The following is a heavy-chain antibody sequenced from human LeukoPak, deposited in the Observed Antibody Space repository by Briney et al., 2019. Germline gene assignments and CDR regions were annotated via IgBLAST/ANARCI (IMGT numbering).Heavy chain of an antibody. CDR1: GGSFSGYY. Sequence: KPSETLSLTCAVYGGSFSGYYWSWIRQPPGKGLEWIGEINHSGSTNYNPSLKSRVTISVDTSKNQFSLKLSSVTAADTATYYCARATGTKVPPGYWGQGTLVTVSS. CDR2: INHSGST. J-gene: IGHJ4*02. V-gene: IGHV4-34*01. CDR3: ARATGTKVPPGY. D-gene: IGHD1-7*01.